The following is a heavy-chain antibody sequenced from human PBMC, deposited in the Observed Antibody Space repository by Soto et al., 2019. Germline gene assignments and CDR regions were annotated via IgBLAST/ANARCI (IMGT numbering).Heavy chain of an antibody. Sequence: GVSVKVSCKASGYTFTGYYMHWVRQAPGQGLEWMGWINPNSGGTNYAQKFQGRVTMTRDTSISTAYMELSRLRSDDTAVYYCARERWISAAAGPFDYWGQGTLVTVSS. CDR1: GYTFTGYY. CDR3: ARERWISAAAGPFDY. D-gene: IGHD6-13*01. CDR2: INPNSGGT. J-gene: IGHJ4*02. V-gene: IGHV1-2*02.